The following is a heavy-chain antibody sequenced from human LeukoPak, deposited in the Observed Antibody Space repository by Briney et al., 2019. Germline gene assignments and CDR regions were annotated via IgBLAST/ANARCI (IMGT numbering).Heavy chain of an antibody. CDR3: ARDYVGVAGTFDY. D-gene: IGHD6-19*01. CDR1: GGSFSGYY. V-gene: IGHV4-34*01. CDR2: INHSGST. J-gene: IGHJ4*02. Sequence: SETLSLTCAVYGGSFSGYYWSWIRQPPGKGLEWIGEINHSGSTNYNPSLKSRATISLDTSKNQISLRLSSVTAADTAVYYCARDYVGVAGTFDYWGQGTLVTVSS.